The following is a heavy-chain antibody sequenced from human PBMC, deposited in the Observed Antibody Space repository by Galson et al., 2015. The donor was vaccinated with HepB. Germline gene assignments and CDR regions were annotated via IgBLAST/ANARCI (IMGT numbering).Heavy chain of an antibody. V-gene: IGHV4-59*01. J-gene: IGHJ2*01. D-gene: IGHD4-23*01. CDR3: ARGMGGNSWYFDL. Sequence: LSLTCTVSGGSISSYYWSWIRQPPGKGLEWIGYIYYSGSTNYNPSLKSRVTISVDTSKNQFSLKLSSVTAADTAVYYCARGMGGNSWYFDLWGRGTLVTVSS. CDR1: GGSISSYY. CDR2: IYYSGST.